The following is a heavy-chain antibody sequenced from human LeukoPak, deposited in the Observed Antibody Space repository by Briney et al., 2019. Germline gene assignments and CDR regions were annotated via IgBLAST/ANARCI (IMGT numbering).Heavy chain of an antibody. CDR3: ARGLVVPAALPFDY. D-gene: IGHD2-2*01. J-gene: IGHJ4*02. Sequence: SETLSLTCAVYGGSFSGYYWSWIRQPPGKGLEWIGEINHSGSTNYNPSLKSRVTISVDTSKNQFSLELSSVTAADTAVYYCARGLVVPAALPFDYWGQGTLVTVSA. V-gene: IGHV4-34*01. CDR1: GGSFSGYY. CDR2: INHSGST.